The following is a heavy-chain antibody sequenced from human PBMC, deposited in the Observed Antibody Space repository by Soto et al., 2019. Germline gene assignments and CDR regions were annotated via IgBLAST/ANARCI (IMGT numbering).Heavy chain of an antibody. D-gene: IGHD2-15*01. CDR3: AKAGTVVNVGDRTEGTFDY. Sequence: EVQLLESGGGLVQPGGSLRLSCAASGFTFSSYAMSWVRQAPGKGLEWVSAISGSGGSTYYTDSVKGRFTISRDNSKTTLYLQMNSLRAEDTAVYYCAKAGTVVNVGDRTEGTFDYWGQGTLVTVSS. CDR2: ISGSGGST. J-gene: IGHJ4*02. V-gene: IGHV3-23*01. CDR1: GFTFSSYA.